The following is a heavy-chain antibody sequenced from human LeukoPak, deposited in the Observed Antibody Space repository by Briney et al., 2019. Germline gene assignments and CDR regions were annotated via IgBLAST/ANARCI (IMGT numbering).Heavy chain of an antibody. Sequence: PSETLSLTCTVSGGSVSSGSYYWSWIRQPPGKGLEWIGYIYYSGSTNYNPSLKSRVTISVDTSKNQFSLKLSSVTAADTAVYYCASAGTTTDYWGQGTLVTVSS. CDR3: ASAGTTTDY. D-gene: IGHD1-1*01. V-gene: IGHV4-61*01. J-gene: IGHJ4*02. CDR1: GGSVSSGSYY. CDR2: IYYSGST.